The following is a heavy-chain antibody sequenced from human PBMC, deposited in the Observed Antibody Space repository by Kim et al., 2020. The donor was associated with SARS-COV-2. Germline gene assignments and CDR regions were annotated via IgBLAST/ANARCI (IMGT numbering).Heavy chain of an antibody. J-gene: IGHJ4*02. CDR3: AREVKWIQLSYFDY. CDR2: IWYDGSNK. V-gene: IGHV3-33*01. CDR1: GFTFSSYG. Sequence: GGSLRLSCAASGFTFSSYGMHWVRQAPGKGLEWVAVIWYDGSNKYYADSVKGRFTISRDNSKNTLYLQMNSLRAEDTAVYYCAREVKWIQLSYFDYWGQGTLVTVSS. D-gene: IGHD5-18*01.